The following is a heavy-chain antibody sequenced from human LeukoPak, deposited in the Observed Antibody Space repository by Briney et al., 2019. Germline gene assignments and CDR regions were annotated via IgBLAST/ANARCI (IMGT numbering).Heavy chain of an antibody. CDR2: IYPGDSDT. D-gene: IGHD3-22*01. J-gene: IGHJ3*02. Sequence: GESLKISCKGSGYSFTSYWIGWVSQMPGKGLEWMGIIYPGDSDTRYSPSFQGQVTISADKSISTAYLQWSSLKASDTAMYYCARYGYYYDSSGPRAAFDIWGQGTMVTVSS. CDR3: ARYGYYYDSSGPRAAFDI. V-gene: IGHV5-51*01. CDR1: GYSFTSYW.